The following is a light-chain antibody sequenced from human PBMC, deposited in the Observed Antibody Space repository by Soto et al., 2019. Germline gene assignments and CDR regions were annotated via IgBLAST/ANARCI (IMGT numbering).Light chain of an antibody. CDR2: ANT. Sequence: QSVLTQPPSLSGAPGQRVTISCTGSSSNIGAGYDVHWYQQLPGTAPKLLIYANTNRPSGVPDRFSGSKSGTSASLAITGLRAEDEADYYCQSYDSSLSGYVFGTGTKVTLL. CDR3: QSYDSSLSGYV. CDR1: SSNIGAGYD. J-gene: IGLJ1*01. V-gene: IGLV1-40*01.